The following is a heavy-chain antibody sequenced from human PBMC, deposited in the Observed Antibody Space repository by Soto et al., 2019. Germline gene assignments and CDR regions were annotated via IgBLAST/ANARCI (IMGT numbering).Heavy chain of an antibody. Sequence: EVQLLESGGGLVRPGGSLRLSCAASGFTFNNYAMSWVRQFPGKGLEWVSAIIGSGGSTDYADSVKGRFTISRDNSKNTLYLQMNRLRAEDTAVFYCEKYGGVAARPTYYYGMDVWGQGITVTVSS. CDR1: GFTFNNYA. J-gene: IGHJ6*02. CDR2: IIGSGGST. CDR3: EKYGGVAARPTYYYGMDV. D-gene: IGHD6-6*01. V-gene: IGHV3-23*01.